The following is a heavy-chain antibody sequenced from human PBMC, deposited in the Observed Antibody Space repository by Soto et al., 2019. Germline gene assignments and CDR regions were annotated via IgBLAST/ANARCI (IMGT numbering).Heavy chain of an antibody. CDR2: ISPYDHSF. CDR3: ARELSTIIRAYN. CDR1: EFTFTSLN. V-gene: IGHV3-21*02. D-gene: IGHD3-10*01. J-gene: IGHJ4*02. Sequence: EVQLVESGGGLVKPGGSLRLSCAASEFTFTSLNKYWFRQAPGKGLEWVSSISPYDHSFYYADSVKGRFTVSKDNAKSSVFLQMDSLRAEDTAIYYCARELSTIIRAYNWGQGTLVTVSS.